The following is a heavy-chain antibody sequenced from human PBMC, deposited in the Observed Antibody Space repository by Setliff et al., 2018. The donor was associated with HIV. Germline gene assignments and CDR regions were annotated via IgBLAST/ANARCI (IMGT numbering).Heavy chain of an antibody. CDR3: AREVGHRSGYYRGSFDY. V-gene: IGHV4-39*07. J-gene: IGHJ4*02. Sequence: PSETLSLTCIVSGGSISSGTYYWGWIRQPPGKGLEYIGSAFYSDNTYYKPSLKNRVTISVDTSKNQFSLKLTSVTAADTAVYYCAREVGHRSGYYRGSFDYWSQGTLVT. CDR2: AFYSDNT. D-gene: IGHD6-19*01. CDR1: GGSISSGTYY.